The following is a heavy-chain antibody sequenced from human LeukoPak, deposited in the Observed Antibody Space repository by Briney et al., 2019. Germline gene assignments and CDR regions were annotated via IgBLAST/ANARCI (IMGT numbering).Heavy chain of an antibody. CDR2: ISSSSSYI. Sequence: GGSLRLSCAASGFTFSSYSMNWVRQAPGKGLEWVSSISSSSSYIYYADSVKGRFTISRDNVKNSLYLQMNSLRAEDTAVYYCARDSHCSGGSCYYYYGMDVWGQGTTVTVSS. CDR1: GFTFSSYS. J-gene: IGHJ6*02. D-gene: IGHD2-15*01. V-gene: IGHV3-21*01. CDR3: ARDSHCSGGSCYYYYGMDV.